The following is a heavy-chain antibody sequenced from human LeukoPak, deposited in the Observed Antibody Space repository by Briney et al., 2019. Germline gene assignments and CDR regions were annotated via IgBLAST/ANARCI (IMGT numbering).Heavy chain of an antibody. Sequence: GGSLRLSCAASGFTFSSYWMSWVRQAPGKGLEWVANIKQDGSEKYYVDSVKGRFTISRDNAKNSLYLQMNSLRAEDTAVYYCARDLVAAAASPLDYWGQGTLVTVSS. CDR2: IKQDGSEK. CDR1: GFTFSSYW. V-gene: IGHV3-7*01. D-gene: IGHD6-13*01. J-gene: IGHJ4*02. CDR3: ARDLVAAAASPLDY.